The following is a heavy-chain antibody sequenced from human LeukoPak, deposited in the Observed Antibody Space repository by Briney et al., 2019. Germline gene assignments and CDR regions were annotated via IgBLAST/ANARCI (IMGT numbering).Heavy chain of an antibody. CDR3: ARLTMVRGVIHYFDY. D-gene: IGHD3-10*01. J-gene: IGHJ4*02. CDR2: IYYSGST. CDR1: GGSISIYY. V-gene: IGHV4-59*08. Sequence: SETLSLTCTVSGGSISIYYWSWLRQPPGKGLEWIGYIYYSGSTNYNPSLKSRVTISVDTSKNQFSLKLSSVTAADTAVYYCARLTMVRGVIHYFDYWGQGTLVTVSS.